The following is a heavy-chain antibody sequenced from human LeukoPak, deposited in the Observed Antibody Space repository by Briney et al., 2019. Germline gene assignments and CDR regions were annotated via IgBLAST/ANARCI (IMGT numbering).Heavy chain of an antibody. D-gene: IGHD2-15*01. CDR2: VFHLQTVRT. CDR3: GRVLNTPELLDS. V-gene: IGHV4-38-2*01. CDR1: DASIRGTFY. Sequence: SETLSLTCALSDASIRGTFYWAWFRQPPGKALEWIGTVFHLQTVRTFSNPSLGSRISMSLDTSLNEFYLNLPSVTAADTALYFCGRVLNTPELLDSWGRVTLVTVSS. J-gene: IGHJ4*02.